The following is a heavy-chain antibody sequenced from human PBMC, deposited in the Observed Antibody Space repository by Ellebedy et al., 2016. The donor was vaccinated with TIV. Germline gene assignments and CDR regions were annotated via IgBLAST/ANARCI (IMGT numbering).Heavy chain of an antibody. Sequence: GGSLRLXXSASGFTFSSYAMHWVRQAPGKGLEWVAVISYDGSNKYYADSVKGRFTISRDNSKNTLYLQMNSLRAEDTAVYYCARDIMTTVTRYVLPRGMDVWGQGTTVTVSS. J-gene: IGHJ6*02. CDR1: GFTFSSYA. D-gene: IGHD4-17*01. V-gene: IGHV3-30-3*01. CDR2: ISYDGSNK. CDR3: ARDIMTTVTRYVLPRGMDV.